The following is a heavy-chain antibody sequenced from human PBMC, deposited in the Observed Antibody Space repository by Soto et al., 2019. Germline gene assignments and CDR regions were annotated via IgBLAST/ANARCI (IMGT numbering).Heavy chain of an antibody. CDR3: ARGETTVVTRRADY. CDR2: ISYDGSNK. V-gene: IGHV3-30-3*01. J-gene: IGHJ4*02. CDR1: GFTFSSYA. Sequence: QVQLVESGGGVVQPGRSLRLSCAASGFTFSSYAMHWVRQAPGKGLEWVAVISYDGSNKYYADSVKGRFTISRYNSKNTLYLQMNSLRAEDTAVYYCARGETTVVTRRADYWGQGTLVTVSS. D-gene: IGHD4-17*01.